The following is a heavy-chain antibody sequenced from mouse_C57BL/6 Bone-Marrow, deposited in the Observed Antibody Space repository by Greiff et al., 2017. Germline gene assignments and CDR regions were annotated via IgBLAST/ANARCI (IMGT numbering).Heavy chain of an antibody. CDR3: ARERIYYYGSFAY. D-gene: IGHD1-1*01. CDR1: GYTFTSYW. V-gene: IGHV1-55*01. J-gene: IGHJ3*01. Sequence: QVQLQQPGAELVKPGASVKMSCKASGYTFTSYWITWVKQRPGQGLEWIGDIYPGSGSTNYNEKFKSKATLTVVTSSSTAYMQLSSLTSEDSAVYYCARERIYYYGSFAYWGQGTLVTVSA. CDR2: IYPGSGST.